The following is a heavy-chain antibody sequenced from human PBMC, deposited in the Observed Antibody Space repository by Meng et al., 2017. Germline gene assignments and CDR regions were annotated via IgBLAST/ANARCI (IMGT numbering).Heavy chain of an antibody. CDR3: ARGSYSFDS. V-gene: IGHV6-1*01. Sequence: PQSSGPALGNASQPSQLICGISGDSGSSNSAAWNWIRQSPSRGLEWLGRAYYRSKWYHDYAESVKSRISIDPDTSKNQFSLQLRSVTPEDSAVYYCARGSYSFDSWGQRTLVTVSS. J-gene: IGHJ4*02. CDR2: AYYRSKWYH. D-gene: IGHD1-26*01. CDR1: GDSGSSNSAA.